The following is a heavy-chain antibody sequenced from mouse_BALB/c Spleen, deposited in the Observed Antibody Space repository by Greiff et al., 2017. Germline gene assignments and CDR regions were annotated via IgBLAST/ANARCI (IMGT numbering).Heavy chain of an antibody. V-gene: IGHV1S81*02. D-gene: IGHD2-4*01. Sequence: QVQLQQPGAELVKPGASVKLSCKASGYTFTSYWMHWVKQRPGQGLEWIGEINPSNGRTNYNGKFKGKATLTADKSSSTAYMQLSSLTSVDSAVYFCARWGITTSYFDVWGAGTTVTVSS. CDR3: ARWGITTSYFDV. CDR1: GYTFTSYW. CDR2: INPSNGRT. J-gene: IGHJ1*01.